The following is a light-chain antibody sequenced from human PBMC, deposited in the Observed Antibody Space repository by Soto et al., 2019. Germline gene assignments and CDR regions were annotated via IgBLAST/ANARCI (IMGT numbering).Light chain of an antibody. V-gene: IGKV1-39*01. J-gene: IGKJ3*01. CDR1: QSISSY. Sequence: DIQMTQSPSSLSASVGDRVTITCRASQSISSYLNWYQQKPGKAPKLLIYAASSLQSGVPSRLSGSGSGTDFTLTISSLQPEDFATYYCQQSYSTPPRFGPGTKVDIK. CDR2: AAS. CDR3: QQSYSTPPR.